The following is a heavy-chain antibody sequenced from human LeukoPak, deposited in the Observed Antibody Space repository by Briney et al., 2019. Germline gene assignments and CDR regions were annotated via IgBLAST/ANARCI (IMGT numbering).Heavy chain of an antibody. CDR1: GFTVSSNY. Sequence: GGSLRLSCAASGFTVSSNYMSWVRQAPGKGLEWVSSISTSSSYIYYADSVKGRFTISRDNAKKSLYLQMNSLRAGDTAVYYCARDGGGYYDSSGYPFHHWGQGTLVTVSS. CDR3: ARDGGGYYDSSGYPFHH. CDR2: ISTSSSYI. J-gene: IGHJ1*01. D-gene: IGHD3-22*01. V-gene: IGHV3-21*01.